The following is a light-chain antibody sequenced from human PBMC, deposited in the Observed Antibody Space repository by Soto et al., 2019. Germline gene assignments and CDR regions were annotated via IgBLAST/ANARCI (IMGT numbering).Light chain of an antibody. CDR1: GSNIGRNY. V-gene: IGLV1-51*01. Sequence: QSVLTQPASLSAPPGEKVTISCSGRGSNIGRNYVSWYRQFPGTAPQLLIYDDSKRHSGVPDRLSGSRYGTSASLAIAGLQPGAEDVYYCGTWDESMGAGVFGGGTQLTVL. CDR3: GTWDESMGAGV. J-gene: IGLJ2*01. CDR2: DDS.